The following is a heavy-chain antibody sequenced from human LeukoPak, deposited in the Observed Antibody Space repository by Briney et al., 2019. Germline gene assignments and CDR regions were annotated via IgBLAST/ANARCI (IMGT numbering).Heavy chain of an antibody. CDR2: MNPNSGNT. CDR1: GYTFTSYD. CDR3: ARAGSGWYGVDY. V-gene: IGHV1-8*01. D-gene: IGHD6-19*01. J-gene: IGHJ4*02. Sequence: ASVKVSCRASGYTFTSYDINWVRQATGQGLEWMGWMNPNSGNTGYAQKFQGRVTMTRNTSISTAYMELSSLRSEDTAVYYCARAGSGWYGVDYWGQGTLVTVSS.